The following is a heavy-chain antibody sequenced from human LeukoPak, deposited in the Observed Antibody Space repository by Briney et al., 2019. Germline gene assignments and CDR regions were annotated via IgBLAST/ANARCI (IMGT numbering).Heavy chain of an antibody. V-gene: IGHV4-59*08. Sequence: PSETLSLTCSVSRGSISGYYWSWIRQPPGKGLEWIGYIHYSGSTNYNPSLKSRVTISVDTSKNQFSLKLSSVTAADTAVYYCARLLYYGSGSYYNWFDPWGQETLVTVSS. CDR1: RGSISGYY. CDR3: ARLLYYGSGSYYNWFDP. D-gene: IGHD3-10*01. J-gene: IGHJ5*02. CDR2: IHYSGST.